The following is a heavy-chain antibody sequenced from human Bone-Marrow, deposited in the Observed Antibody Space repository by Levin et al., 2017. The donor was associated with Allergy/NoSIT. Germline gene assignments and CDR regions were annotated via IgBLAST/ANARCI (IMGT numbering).Heavy chain of an antibody. J-gene: IGHJ5*02. V-gene: IGHV3-15*01. CDR3: TTYGSRWYEGEYSFGA. CDR2: TKSKSDGGTE. CDR1: GFTFNIAW. D-gene: IGHD3-16*01. Sequence: GESLKISCAASGFTFNIAWMSWVRQAPGKGLEWVGRTKSKSDGGTEDYAAPVKGRFTISRHDSKNTVYLEMNSLQIEDTAVYYCTTYGSRWYEGEYSFGAWGQGTRVSIPS.